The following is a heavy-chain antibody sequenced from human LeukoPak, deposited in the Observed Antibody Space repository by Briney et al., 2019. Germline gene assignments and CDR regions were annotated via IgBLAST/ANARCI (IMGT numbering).Heavy chain of an antibody. V-gene: IGHV3-7*01. CDR1: GFTFRSHW. D-gene: IGHD2-15*01. CDR3: ARDHVVDGLVFDY. CDR2: INQDGSEK. J-gene: IGHJ4*02. Sequence: GGSLRLSCAASGFTFRSHWMSWVRQAPGKGLELVANINQDGSEKYYVDSVKGRFTISRDNAMNSLFLQMNSLRAEDTATYYCARDHVVDGLVFDYWGQGTLVTVSS.